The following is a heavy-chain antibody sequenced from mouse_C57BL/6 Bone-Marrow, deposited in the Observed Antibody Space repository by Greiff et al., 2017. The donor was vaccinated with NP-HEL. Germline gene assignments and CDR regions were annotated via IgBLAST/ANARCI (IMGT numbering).Heavy chain of an antibody. D-gene: IGHD3-2*02. CDR1: GYTFTDYY. J-gene: IGHJ4*01. CDR3: ARELRLLYYYAMDY. V-gene: IGHV1-77*01. Sequence: VQLQQSGAELVKPGASVKISCKASGYTFTDYYINWVKQRPGQGLEWIGKIGPGSGSTYYNEKFKSKATLTVDTSSSTAYMQLSSLTSEDSAVYYCARELRLLYYYAMDYWGQGTSVTVSS. CDR2: IGPGSGST.